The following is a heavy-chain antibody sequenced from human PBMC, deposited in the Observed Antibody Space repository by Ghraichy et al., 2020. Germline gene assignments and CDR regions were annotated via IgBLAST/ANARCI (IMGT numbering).Heavy chain of an antibody. CDR1: GYTFTGYY. CDR2: INPNSGGI. CDR3: ARPTPRSIAAAGTFHYYGMDV. J-gene: IGHJ6*02. Sequence: ASVKVSCKASGYTFTGYYMHWVRQAPGQGLEWMGRINPNSGGINYAQKFQGRVTMTRDTSISTAYMELSRLRSDDTAVYYCARPTPRSIAAAGTFHYYGMDVWGQGTTVTVSS. V-gene: IGHV1-2*06. D-gene: IGHD6-13*01.